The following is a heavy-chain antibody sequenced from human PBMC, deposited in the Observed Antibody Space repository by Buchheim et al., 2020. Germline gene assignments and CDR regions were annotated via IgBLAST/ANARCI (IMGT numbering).Heavy chain of an antibody. D-gene: IGHD2-2*02. V-gene: IGHV3-30*18. Sequence: QVQLVESGGGVVQTGRSLRLSCAASGFTFSSYGMHWVRQAPGKGLEWVALMSYDGNKKYFADSVKGRLTISIDNSKNMLYLQMSSLKTEDTAIYYCAKNRDPYLYLREFDYWGQGTL. CDR2: MSYDGNKK. J-gene: IGHJ4*02. CDR3: AKNRDPYLYLREFDY. CDR1: GFTFSSYG.